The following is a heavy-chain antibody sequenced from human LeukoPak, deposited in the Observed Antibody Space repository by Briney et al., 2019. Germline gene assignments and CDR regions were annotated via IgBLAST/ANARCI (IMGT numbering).Heavy chain of an antibody. CDR2: IYPGDSDT. V-gene: IGHV5-51*01. D-gene: IGHD5-12*01. CDR1: GYPFPNYW. Sequence: GESLKISCQASGYPFPNYWIGWVRHMPGEGLEWVAIIYPGDSDTRYSPSFQGQVTISSDKSISTAYLQWRSLKASDTAMYYCARLTDIVATLDYWGQGTLVTVSS. CDR3: ARLTDIVATLDY. J-gene: IGHJ4*02.